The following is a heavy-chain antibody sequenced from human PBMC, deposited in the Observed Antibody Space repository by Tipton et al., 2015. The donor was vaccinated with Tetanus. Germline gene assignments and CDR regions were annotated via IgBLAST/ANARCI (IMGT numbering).Heavy chain of an antibody. CDR3: ARDLHLPGEVVVVPGAMPWFYGVDV. V-gene: IGHV3-30-3*01. D-gene: IGHD2-2*01. Sequence: SLRLSCAASGFTFSRYAMQWVRQAPGKGLEWVAIISYDGNNKYYADSVKGRFIISRDNSKNTLYLQMDSLRAEDTAVYSCARDLHLPGEVVVVPGAMPWFYGVDVWGQGTTVSVSS. CDR2: ISYDGNNK. CDR1: GFTFSRYA. J-gene: IGHJ6*02.